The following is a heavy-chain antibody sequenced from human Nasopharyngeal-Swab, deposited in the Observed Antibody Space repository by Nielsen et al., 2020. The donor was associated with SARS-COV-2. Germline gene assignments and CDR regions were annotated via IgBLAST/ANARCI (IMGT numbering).Heavy chain of an antibody. J-gene: IGHJ4*02. V-gene: IGHV3-23*01. Sequence: VRQAPGKGLEWVSAISGSGGSTYYADSVKGRFTISRDNSKNSLYLQMNSLRAEDTAVYYCARGRITMVRGVIMLVYWGQGTLVTVSS. D-gene: IGHD3-10*01. CDR3: ARGRITMVRGVIMLVY. CDR2: ISGSGGST.